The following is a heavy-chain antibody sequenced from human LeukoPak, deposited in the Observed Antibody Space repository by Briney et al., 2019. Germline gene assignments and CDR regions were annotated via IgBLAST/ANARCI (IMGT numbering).Heavy chain of an antibody. CDR3: ARDKRPLVITMVRVVINAFDI. J-gene: IGHJ3*02. CDR2: INPSGGST. D-gene: IGHD3-10*01. CDR1: GYTFTSYY. Sequence: ASVKVSCKASGYTFTSYYMHWVRQAPGQGLEWMGIINPSGGSTSYAQKFQGRVTMTRDMSTSTVYMELSSLRSEDTAVYYCARDKRPLVITMVRVVINAFDIWGQGTMVTVSS. V-gene: IGHV1-46*01.